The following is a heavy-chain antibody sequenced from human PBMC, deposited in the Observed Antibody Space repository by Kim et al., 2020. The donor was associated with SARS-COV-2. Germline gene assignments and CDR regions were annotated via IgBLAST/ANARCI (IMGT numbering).Heavy chain of an antibody. CDR3: TTAFEY. J-gene: IGHJ4*02. V-gene: IGHV3-74*01. CDR2: KNYGTNP. Sequence: KNYGTNPYYAASVRGRFTISRDNSKHMVYLQMNSLGAEDTALYYCTTAFEYWGQGTLVTVSS. D-gene: IGHD1-1*01.